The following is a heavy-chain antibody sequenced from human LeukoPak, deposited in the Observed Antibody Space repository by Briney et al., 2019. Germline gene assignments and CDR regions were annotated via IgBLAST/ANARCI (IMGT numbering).Heavy chain of an antibody. V-gene: IGHV3-23*01. Sequence: GGSLRLSCAASGFTFSSYAMSWVRLAPGKGLEWVSAISGSGGSTYYADSVKGRFTISRDNSKNTLYLQMNSLRAEDTAVYYCAKEYCSSTSCYFHYFDYWGQGTLVTVSS. CDR1: GFTFSSYA. J-gene: IGHJ4*02. CDR3: AKEYCSSTSCYFHYFDY. D-gene: IGHD2-2*01. CDR2: ISGSGGST.